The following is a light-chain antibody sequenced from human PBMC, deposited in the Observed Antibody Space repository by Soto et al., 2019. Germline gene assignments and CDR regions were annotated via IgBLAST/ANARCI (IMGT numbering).Light chain of an antibody. V-gene: IGLV1-40*01. CDR1: SSNIGARYD. CDR3: QSYDSSLSGSV. J-gene: IGLJ3*02. CDR2: GNS. Sequence: QLVLTQPPSVSGAPGQRVTISCTGSSSNIGARYDVHWYQHLPGTAPKLLIYGNSNRPSGVPDRFSGSTSGTSASLAITGLQAEDEADYYCQSYDSSLSGSVFGGGTKLTVL.